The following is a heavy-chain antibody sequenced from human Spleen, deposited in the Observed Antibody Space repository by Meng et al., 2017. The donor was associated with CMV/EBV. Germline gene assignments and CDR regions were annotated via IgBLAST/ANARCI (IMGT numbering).Heavy chain of an antibody. V-gene: IGHV1-69*05. J-gene: IGHJ6*02. CDR1: GYTSSTYA. CDR2: IIRIFGPA. CDR3: ARVPGYCSGGSCYNYYHAMDV. Sequence: SVKVSCKASGYTSSTYAITWVRQAPGPGLEWMGGIIRIFGPANYEQKFQGRVTITTDASTRTAYMELSSLRSADTAVYYCARVPGYCSGGSCYNYYHAMDVWGQGTTVTVSS. D-gene: IGHD2-15*01.